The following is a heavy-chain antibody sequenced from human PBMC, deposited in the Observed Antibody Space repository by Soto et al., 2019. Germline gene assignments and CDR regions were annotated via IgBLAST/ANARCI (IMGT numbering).Heavy chain of an antibody. J-gene: IGHJ3*02. Sequence: EVQLLESGGGLVQPGGSLRLSCAASGFTFSSYAMSWVRQAPGKGLEWVSAISGSGGSTYYADSVKGRFTISRDNSKNTLYLQMNSLRAEDTAVYYCAKDGTGLINGDSDAFDIWGQGTMVTVSS. V-gene: IGHV3-23*01. D-gene: IGHD4-17*01. CDR1: GFTFSSYA. CDR2: ISGSGGST. CDR3: AKDGTGLINGDSDAFDI.